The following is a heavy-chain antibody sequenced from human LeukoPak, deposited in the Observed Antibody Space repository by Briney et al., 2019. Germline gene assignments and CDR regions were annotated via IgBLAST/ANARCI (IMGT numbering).Heavy chain of an antibody. CDR2: INTNTGNP. V-gene: IGHV7-4-1*02. D-gene: IGHD1-26*01. J-gene: IGHJ4*02. CDR1: GYTFTTYA. Sequence: ASVKVSCKASGYTFTTYAMNWVRQAPGQGLEWMGWINTNTGNPTYAQGFTGHFVFSLDTSVSTAYLQISSLKAEDTAVYYCARGFSESYKTFDYWGQGTLVTVSS. CDR3: ARGFSESYKTFDY.